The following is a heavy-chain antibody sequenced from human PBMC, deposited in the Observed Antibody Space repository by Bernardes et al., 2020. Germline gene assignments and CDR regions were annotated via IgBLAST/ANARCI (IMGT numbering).Heavy chain of an antibody. D-gene: IGHD6-19*01. CDR2: IDWDDDK. Sequence: SGPTLVKPTQTLTLTCTFSGFSLSTSGMRVSWIRQPPGKALEWLARIDWDDDKFYSTSLKTRLTISKDTSKNQVVLTMTNMDPVDTATYYCARVEYSSGWNWFDPWGQGTLVTVSS. CDR1: GFSLSTSGMR. J-gene: IGHJ5*02. CDR3: ARVEYSSGWNWFDP. V-gene: IGHV2-70*04.